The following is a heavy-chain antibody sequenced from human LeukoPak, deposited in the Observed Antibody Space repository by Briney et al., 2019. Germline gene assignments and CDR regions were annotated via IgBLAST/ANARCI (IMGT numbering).Heavy chain of an antibody. CDR2: MNPNSGNT. V-gene: IGHV1-8*01. Sequence: GASVKVSCKASGYTFTSYDINWVRQATGQGLERMGWMNPNSGNTGYAQKFQGRVTMTRNTSISTAYMELSSLRSEDTAVYYCARGRVLRYFDWLPRVGYYYYYYGMDVWGQGTTVTVSS. J-gene: IGHJ6*02. CDR3: ARGRVLRYFDWLPRVGYYYYYYGMDV. D-gene: IGHD3-9*01. CDR1: GYTFTSYD.